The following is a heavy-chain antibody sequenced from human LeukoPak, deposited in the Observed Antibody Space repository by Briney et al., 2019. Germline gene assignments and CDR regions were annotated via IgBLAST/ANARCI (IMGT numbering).Heavy chain of an antibody. D-gene: IGHD3-22*01. J-gene: IGHJ4*02. V-gene: IGHV3-9*01. CDR3: AKDKVWDYYDSSGYYDY. Sequence: PGGSLRLSCAASGFTFDDYAMHWVRQAPGKGLEWVSGISWNSGSIGYADSVKGRFTISRDNAKNSLYLQMNSLRAEDTALYYCAKDKVWDYYDSSGYYDYWGQGTLATVSS. CDR1: GFTFDDYA. CDR2: ISWNSGSI.